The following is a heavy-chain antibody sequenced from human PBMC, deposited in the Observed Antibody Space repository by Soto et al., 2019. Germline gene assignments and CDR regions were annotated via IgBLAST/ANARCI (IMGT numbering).Heavy chain of an antibody. V-gene: IGHV3-21*01. Sequence: SVEGRFTTSRDNAKNSLYLQMNSLRVEDTALYFCARGFSTDFDWFPNNWFDPWGQGTLVTVSS. D-gene: IGHD3-9*01. J-gene: IGHJ5*02. CDR3: ARGFSTDFDWFPNNWFDP.